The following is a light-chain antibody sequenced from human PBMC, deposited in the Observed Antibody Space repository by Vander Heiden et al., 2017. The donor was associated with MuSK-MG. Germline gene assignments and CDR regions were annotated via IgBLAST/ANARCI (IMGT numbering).Light chain of an antibody. V-gene: IGKV3-15*01. CDR2: GAS. Sequence: IVMTQSPATLSVSPGERATLSCRARQSVSSNLAWYQQKPGQAPRLLIDGASTRATGIPARFSGSGSGTEFTLTISSLQSEDFAVYYCQQYNNWPPVRTFGQGTKVEIK. CDR3: QQYNNWPPVRT. J-gene: IGKJ1*01. CDR1: QSVSSN.